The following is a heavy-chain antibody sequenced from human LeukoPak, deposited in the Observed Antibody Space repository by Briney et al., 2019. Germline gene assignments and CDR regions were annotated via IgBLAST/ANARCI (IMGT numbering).Heavy chain of an antibody. J-gene: IGHJ3*02. CDR2: TYYRSKWYN. V-gene: IGHV6-1*01. CDR3: ARTSYYDSSGSYRDAFDI. CDR1: GDSVSSAA. D-gene: IGHD3-22*01. Sequence: PSQTLSLTCAISGDSVSSAAWNWIRQSPSRGLEWLGRTYYRSKWYNDYAVSVKSRIAINPDASKNQFSLQLNSVTPEDTAVYFCARTSYYDSSGSYRDAFDIWGQGTVVSVSS.